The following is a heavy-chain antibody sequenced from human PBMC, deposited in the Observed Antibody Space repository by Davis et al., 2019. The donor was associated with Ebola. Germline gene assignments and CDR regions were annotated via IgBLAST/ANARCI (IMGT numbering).Heavy chain of an antibody. CDR3: AGSELLWFGELLWTPFYYGMDV. Sequence: AASVKVSCKASGYTFTNYDINWVRQATGQGLEWMGWMNPNSGNTGYAQKFLGRVTMTRNTSISTAYMELSSLRSEDTAVYYCAGSELLWFGELLWTPFYYGMDVWGKGTTVTVSS. CDR1: GYTFTNYD. CDR2: MNPNSGNT. J-gene: IGHJ6*04. D-gene: IGHD3-10*01. V-gene: IGHV1-8*01.